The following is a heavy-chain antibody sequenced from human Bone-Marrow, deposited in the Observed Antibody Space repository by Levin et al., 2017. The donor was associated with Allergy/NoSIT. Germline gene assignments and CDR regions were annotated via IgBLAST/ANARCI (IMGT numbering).Heavy chain of an antibody. CDR2: IYYSGTT. D-gene: IGHD3-16*01. V-gene: IGHV4-30-4*01. CDR3: ARGTMNTFGFDY. Sequence: SQTLSLTCTVSGGSISSGDYYWSWIRQPPGKGLEWIGYIYYSGTTYYNPSLTSRVSISVDTSKNQFSLMLSSVTAADTAVYYCARGTMNTFGFDYWGQGTLVTVSS. J-gene: IGHJ4*02. CDR1: GGSISSGDYY.